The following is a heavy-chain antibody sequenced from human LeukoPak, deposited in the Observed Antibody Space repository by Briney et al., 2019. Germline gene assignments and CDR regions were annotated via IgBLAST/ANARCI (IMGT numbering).Heavy chain of an antibody. CDR3: ARPVRGVSHYYYGMDV. J-gene: IGHJ6*02. CDR1: GYSFTSYW. Sequence: GESLKISCKGSGYSFTSYWISWVRQMPGKGLEWMGRIDPSDSYTNYSPSFHGHVTTSADKSISTAYLQWSSLKASDTAMYYCARPVRGVSHYYYGMDVWGQGTTVTVSS. V-gene: IGHV5-10-1*01. D-gene: IGHD3-10*01. CDR2: IDPSDSYT.